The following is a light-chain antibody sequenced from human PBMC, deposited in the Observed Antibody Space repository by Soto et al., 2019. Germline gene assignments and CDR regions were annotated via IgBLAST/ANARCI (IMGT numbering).Light chain of an antibody. CDR1: EGISRY. J-gene: IGKJ2*01. V-gene: IGKV1-8*01. CDR3: LQYYSYPYT. Sequence: AIRMTQSPSSFSASTGDRVTITCRASEGISRYFAWYQQKPGTAPKLLIYAASTLQSGVPSRFSGSGSGTDFTLTISCLQSEDFATYYCLQYYSYPYTFGQGTKLDI. CDR2: AAS.